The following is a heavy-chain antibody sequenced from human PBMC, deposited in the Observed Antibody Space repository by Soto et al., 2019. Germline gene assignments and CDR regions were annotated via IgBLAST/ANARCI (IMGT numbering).Heavy chain of an antibody. CDR1: GFTVSSNY. V-gene: IGHV3-66*01. D-gene: IGHD6-19*01. CDR2: IYSGDST. Sequence: EVQLVESGGGLVQPGGSLRLSCAASGFTVSSNYMNWVRQAPGKGLEWVSIIYSGDSTYYSDSVKGRFTISRDNSKNTLYLEMNSLRAEDTAGYYWARSWAVAGSYDYGGQGTLVTVSS. J-gene: IGHJ4*02. CDR3: ARSWAVAGSYDY.